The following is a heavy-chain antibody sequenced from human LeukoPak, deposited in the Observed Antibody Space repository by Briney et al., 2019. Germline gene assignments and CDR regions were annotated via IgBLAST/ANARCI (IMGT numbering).Heavy chain of an antibody. J-gene: IGHJ4*02. CDR1: GFTFSSYA. D-gene: IGHD2-21*01. CDR2: ISGSGGST. CDR3: AKDWEAYCGGDWYSAFDY. V-gene: IGHV3-23*01. Sequence: PGGSLRLSCAASGFTFSSYAMSWVRQAPGKGLEWVSAISGSGGSTYYADSVKGRFTISRDNSENMLYLQMNSLRAEDTAVYYCAKDWEAYCGGDWYSAFDYWGPGTLVTVSS.